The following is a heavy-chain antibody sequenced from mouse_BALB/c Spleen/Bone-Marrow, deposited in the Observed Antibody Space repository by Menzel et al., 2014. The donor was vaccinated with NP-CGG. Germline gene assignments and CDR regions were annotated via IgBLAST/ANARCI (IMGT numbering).Heavy chain of an antibody. CDR3: ARQGYYGRSDY. CDR1: AVDFSRYW. CDR2: INPDSSTI. Sequence: SAAAVDFSRYWMSWVRQAPGKGLKWIGEINPDSSTINYTPSLKDKFIISRDNAKNTLYLQMSKVRSEDTALYYCARQGYYGRSDYWGQGTTLTVSS. J-gene: IGHJ2*01. V-gene: IGHV4-1*02. D-gene: IGHD1-1*01.